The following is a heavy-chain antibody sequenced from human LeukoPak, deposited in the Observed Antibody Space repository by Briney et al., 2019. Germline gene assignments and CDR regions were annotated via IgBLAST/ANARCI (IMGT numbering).Heavy chain of an antibody. V-gene: IGHV1-18*04. CDR1: GYTFTSYG. CDR3: ARGLDILTGHSRLDP. Sequence: ASVTVSFKASGYTFTSYGISWVRQAPGQGLEWMGWISAYNGNTNYAQKLQGRVTMTTDTSTSTAYMELRSLRSDDTAVYYCARGLDILTGHSRLDPWGQGTLVTVSS. CDR2: ISAYNGNT. J-gene: IGHJ5*02. D-gene: IGHD3-9*01.